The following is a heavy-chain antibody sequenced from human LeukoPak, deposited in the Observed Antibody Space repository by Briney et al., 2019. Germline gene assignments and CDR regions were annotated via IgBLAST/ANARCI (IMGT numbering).Heavy chain of an antibody. CDR1: GVTISDYA. V-gene: IGHV3-30-3*01. J-gene: IGHJ4*02. CDR3: ARDYWWNYDY. D-gene: IGHD1-7*01. CDR2: ISKDGSDK. Sequence: PGGSLRLSCAASGVTISDYAIHWVRQAPGKGLEWVAVISKDGSDKYYPGSVRGRFTISRDNSKNTIYLQMGSLRAEDTAIYYCARDYWWNYDYWGQGTLVTVSS.